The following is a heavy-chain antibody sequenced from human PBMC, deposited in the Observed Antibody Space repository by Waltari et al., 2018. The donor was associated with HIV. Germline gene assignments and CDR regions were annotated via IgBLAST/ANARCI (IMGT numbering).Heavy chain of an antibody. J-gene: IGHJ6*02. V-gene: IGHV3-9*01. Sequence: EVQLVESGGGLVQPGRSLRLSCAASGFTFEDYAMPWVRQAPGKGLEWVSGISWNSGSIGYADSVKGRFTISRDNAKNSLYLQMNSLRAEDTALYYCAKGTAEYYGSGRLGVWGQGTTVTVSS. D-gene: IGHD3-10*01. CDR2: ISWNSGSI. CDR3: AKGTAEYYGSGRLGV. CDR1: GFTFEDYA.